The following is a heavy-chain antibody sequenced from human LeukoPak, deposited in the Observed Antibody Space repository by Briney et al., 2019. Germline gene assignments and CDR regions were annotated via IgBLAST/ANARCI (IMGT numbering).Heavy chain of an antibody. Sequence: PGGSLRLSCAASGFSFDAYTMHWVRQAPGKGLEYVSAISSNGGSTYYANSVKGRFTISRDNAKNSLYLQMNSLRAEDTAVYYCARDTHTVTTWIDYWGQGTLVTVSS. V-gene: IGHV3-64*01. CDR2: ISSNGGST. J-gene: IGHJ4*02. D-gene: IGHD4-11*01. CDR3: ARDTHTVTTWIDY. CDR1: GFSFDAYT.